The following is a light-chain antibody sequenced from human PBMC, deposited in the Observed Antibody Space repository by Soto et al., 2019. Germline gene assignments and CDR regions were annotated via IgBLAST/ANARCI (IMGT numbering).Light chain of an antibody. V-gene: IGLV1-44*01. CDR3: AAWDDSLNGVV. CDR2: RYN. Sequence: QSVLTQPPSASGTPGQRVTISCSGSSSNIGSNTVIWYQQLPGTAPKLLIYRYNQRPSGVPDRFSGSKSGTSASLAISGLQSEDEADYYCAAWDDSLNGVVFGGGTKLTVL. CDR1: SSNIGSNT. J-gene: IGLJ2*01.